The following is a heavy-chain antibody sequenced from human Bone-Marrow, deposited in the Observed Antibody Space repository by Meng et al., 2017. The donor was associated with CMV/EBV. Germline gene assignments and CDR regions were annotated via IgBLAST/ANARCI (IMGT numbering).Heavy chain of an antibody. V-gene: IGHV3-21*01. CDR1: GFTFSSFT. CDR2: ISSSSRYI. CDR3: ARDMGEWEFDY. Sequence: SCAASGFTFSSFTMTWVRQAPGKGLEWVSSISSSSRYIYSADSVKGRFTISRDNAKNSLYLQMNSLRAEDTAVYYCARDMGEWEFDYWGQGTLVTVSS. D-gene: IGHD1-26*01. J-gene: IGHJ4*02.